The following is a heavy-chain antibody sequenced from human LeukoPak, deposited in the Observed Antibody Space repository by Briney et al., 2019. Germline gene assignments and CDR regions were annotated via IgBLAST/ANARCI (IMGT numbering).Heavy chain of an antibody. CDR2: ISWDGGST. J-gene: IGHJ6*03. V-gene: IGHV3-43*01. Sequence: GGSLRLSCAASGFTFDDYTMHWVRQAPGKGLEWVSLISWDGGSTYYADSVKGRFTISRDNSKNSLYLQMNSLRTEDTALYYCAKDSETGIQLWPLKGSYMDVWGKGTTVTVSS. CDR3: AKDSETGIQLWPLKGSYMDV. CDR1: GFTFDDYT. D-gene: IGHD5-18*01.